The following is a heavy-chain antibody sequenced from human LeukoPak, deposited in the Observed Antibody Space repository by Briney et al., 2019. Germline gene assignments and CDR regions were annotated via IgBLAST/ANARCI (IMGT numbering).Heavy chain of an antibody. V-gene: IGHV1-2*02. J-gene: IGHJ2*01. Sequence: GASVKVSCKASGSTFTGYYYHWVRQAPGQGLEWMGWINPNSGGTNYAQKFQDRVTMTRDTSISTAFMELSSLRVDDTAVYYCARTHCTTTSCWWYFDLWGRGTPVTVSS. CDR1: GSTFTGYY. D-gene: IGHD2-2*01. CDR3: ARTHCTTTSCWWYFDL. CDR2: INPNSGGT.